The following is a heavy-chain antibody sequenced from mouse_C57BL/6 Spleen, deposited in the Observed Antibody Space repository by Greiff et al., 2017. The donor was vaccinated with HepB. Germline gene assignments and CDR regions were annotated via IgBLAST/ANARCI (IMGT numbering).Heavy chain of an antibody. CDR1: GFTFSSYA. J-gene: IGHJ1*03. CDR3: ARDPYSKYFDV. CDR2: ISDGGSYT. V-gene: IGHV5-4*01. Sequence: EVMLVESGGGLVKPGGSLKLSCAASGFTFSSYAMSWVRQTPEKRLEWVATISDGGSYTYYPDNVKGRFTISRDNAKNNLYLQMSHLKSEDTAMYYCARDPYSKYFDVWGTGTTVTVSS. D-gene: IGHD2-5*01.